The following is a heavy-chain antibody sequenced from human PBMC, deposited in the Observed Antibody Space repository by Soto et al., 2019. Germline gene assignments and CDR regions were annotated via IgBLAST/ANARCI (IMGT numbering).Heavy chain of an antibody. CDR3: ARTEPYTNYEDY. Sequence: GASVKVSCQTSGYTFTMYGISWVRQAPGQGLEWMGWISGYNGHTWFAQNVQDRLTMTTDTSTSAAYMELRSLKSDDTAVYFCARTEPYTNYEDYWGQGTLVTVSS. D-gene: IGHD4-4*01. CDR2: ISGYNGHT. V-gene: IGHV1-18*01. J-gene: IGHJ4*02. CDR1: GYTFTMYG.